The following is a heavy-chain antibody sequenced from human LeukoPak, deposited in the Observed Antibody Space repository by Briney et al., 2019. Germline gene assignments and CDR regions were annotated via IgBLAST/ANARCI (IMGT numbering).Heavy chain of an antibody. CDR1: GFTFSSYD. D-gene: IGHD4-17*01. CDR2: ISTISSTK. CDR3: ARGKIGYYYGDYDGD. Sequence: PGGSLRLSCAASGFTFSSYDMNWVRQAPGKGLEWVSYISTISSTKYYADSVKGRFTISRDNAKNSLYLQMNSLRDEDTAVYYCARGKIGYYYGDYDGDWGQGTLVTVSS. J-gene: IGHJ4*02. V-gene: IGHV3-48*02.